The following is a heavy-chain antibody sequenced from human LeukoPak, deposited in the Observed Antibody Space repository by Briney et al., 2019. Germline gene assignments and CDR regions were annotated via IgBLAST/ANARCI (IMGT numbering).Heavy chain of an antibody. CDR1: GYILTNNW. D-gene: IGHD3-22*01. CDR3: ARHRAGKDSSGYYFTYFDY. Sequence: GESLKISCKISGYILTNNWIAWVRQMPGKGLEWMGIIYPDDSDARYSPSFQGQVTISADKSISTAYVQWSSLKASDTAIYYCARHRAGKDSSGYYFTYFDYWGQGTLVTVSS. J-gene: IGHJ4*02. CDR2: IYPDDSDA. V-gene: IGHV5-51*01.